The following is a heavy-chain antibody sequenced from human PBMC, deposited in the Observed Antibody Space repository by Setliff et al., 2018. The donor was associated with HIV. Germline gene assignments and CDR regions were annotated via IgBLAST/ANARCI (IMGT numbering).Heavy chain of an antibody. V-gene: IGHV3-30*02. Sequence: GGSLRLSCAPSGLTFSNCGMHWVRQAPGKGLEWVSSIRSDGSNKSYADSGTGRFTISRDDSKNTLYLQMNSLRAEDTAVYYCAKDKGQKYADYWGQGTVVTVSS. J-gene: IGHJ4*02. CDR1: GLTFSNCG. CDR2: IRSDGSNK. D-gene: IGHD3-10*01. CDR3: AKDKGQKYADY.